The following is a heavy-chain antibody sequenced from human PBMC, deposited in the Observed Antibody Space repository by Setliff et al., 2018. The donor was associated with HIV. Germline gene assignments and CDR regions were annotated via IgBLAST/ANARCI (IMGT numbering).Heavy chain of an antibody. V-gene: IGHV4-59*08. CDR2: IYYSGSA. CDR1: GGSISSYY. D-gene: IGHD2-8*01. CDR3: ARLKLSGVIDY. J-gene: IGHJ4*02. Sequence: SETLSLTCTVSGGSISSYYWSWIRQPPGKGLEWIGYIYYSGSAYYNPSLKSRVTISVDTSKNQLSLKLSSVTAADTAVYYCARLKLSGVIDYWGQGTLVTVSS.